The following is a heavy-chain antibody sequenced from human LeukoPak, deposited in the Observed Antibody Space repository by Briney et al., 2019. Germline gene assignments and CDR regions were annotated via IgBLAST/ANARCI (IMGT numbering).Heavy chain of an antibody. D-gene: IGHD3-3*01. CDR1: GGTFSSYT. CDR3: ARSGEYYDFWSGSYYGMDV. J-gene: IGHJ6*02. CDR2: IIPILGIA. V-gene: IGHV1-69*02. Sequence: ASVKVSCKASGGTFSSYTISWVRQAPGQGLEWMGRIIPILGIANYAQKFQGRVTITADKSTSTAYMELSSLRSEDTAVYYCARSGEYYDFWSGSYYGMDVWGQETTVTVSS.